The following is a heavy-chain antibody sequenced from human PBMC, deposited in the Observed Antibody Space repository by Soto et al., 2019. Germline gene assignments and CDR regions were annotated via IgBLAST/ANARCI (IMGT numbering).Heavy chain of an antibody. CDR3: AIGAGGY. D-gene: IGHD3-3*01. J-gene: IGHJ4*02. CDR2: ISSSDSGTI. Sequence: QLVESGGGLVQPGGSLRLSCVASGFTFSSYTMNWVRQAPGKGLEWVSYISSSDSGTIYYADSVKGRFTMSRDNAKNSLYLKMKSLRDEDTAVYYCAIGAGGYWGQGTLVTVSS. CDR1: GFTFSSYT. V-gene: IGHV3-48*02.